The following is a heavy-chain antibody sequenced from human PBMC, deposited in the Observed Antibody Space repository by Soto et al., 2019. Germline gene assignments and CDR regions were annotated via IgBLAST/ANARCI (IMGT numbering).Heavy chain of an antibody. Sequence: ASVKVSCKASGGTFSSYAISWVRQAPGQGLEWMGGIIPIFGTANYAQKFQGRVTMTRNTSISTAYMELSSLRSEDTAVYYCARSGWYGRFFDYWGQGTLVTVSS. CDR2: IIPIFGTA. V-gene: IGHV1-69*05. CDR1: GGTFSSYA. CDR3: ARSGWYGRFFDY. D-gene: IGHD6-19*01. J-gene: IGHJ4*02.